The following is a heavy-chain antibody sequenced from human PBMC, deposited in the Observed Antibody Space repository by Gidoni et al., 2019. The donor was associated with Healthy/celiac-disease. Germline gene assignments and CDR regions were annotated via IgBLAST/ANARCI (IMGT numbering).Heavy chain of an antibody. CDR3: ARDRSKQWLATLFDY. CDR1: GFTCSSSA. D-gene: IGHD6-19*01. V-gene: IGHV3-30*04. Sequence: QVQLVDTGGGVVQPGRSLRLSCAASGFTCSSSAMHWVRQAPGKGLLWVAFISYDGRNKYYADSVKGRFTISRDNSKNTLYLQMNSLRAEDTAVYYCARDRSKQWLATLFDYWGQGTLVTVSS. J-gene: IGHJ4*02. CDR2: ISYDGRNK.